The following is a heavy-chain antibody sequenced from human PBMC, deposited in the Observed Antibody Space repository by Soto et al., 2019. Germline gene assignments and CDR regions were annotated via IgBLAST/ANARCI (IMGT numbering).Heavy chain of an antibody. CDR3: ARGRPVLLWFGEDRSPYI. V-gene: IGHV4-34*01. Sequence: PSETLSLTCAVYGGSFSGFYWSWIRQPPGKGLEWIGEINHSGSTNYNPSLKSRVTISVDTSKNQFSLKLSSVTAADTAVYYCARGRPVLLWFGEDRSPYIWGQGTMVTVSS. CDR1: GGSFSGFY. CDR2: INHSGST. D-gene: IGHD3-10*01. J-gene: IGHJ3*02.